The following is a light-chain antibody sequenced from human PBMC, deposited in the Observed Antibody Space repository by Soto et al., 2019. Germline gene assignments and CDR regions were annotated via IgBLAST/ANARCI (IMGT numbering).Light chain of an antibody. V-gene: IGLV2-18*02. CDR2: EVI. Sequence: QSALTQPPSVSGSPGQSVTISCTGTGSDVGFYNRVSWYQQPPGTAPKLLIYEVITRPSGVPGRFSGSKSGNTASLTISGLQAEDGADYYCSSYTSSNTWVFGGGTKVTVL. CDR1: GSDVGFYNR. J-gene: IGLJ3*02. CDR3: SSYTSSNTWV.